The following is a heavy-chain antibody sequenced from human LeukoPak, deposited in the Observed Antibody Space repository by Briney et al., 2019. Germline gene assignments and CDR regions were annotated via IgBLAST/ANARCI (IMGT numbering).Heavy chain of an antibody. CDR1: GFTFSSYA. CDR3: ARDFKKLYDSSGYYA. D-gene: IGHD3-22*01. CDR2: ISYDGSNK. Sequence: GRSLRLSCAASGFTFSSYAMHWVRQAPGKGLEWVAVISYDGSNKYYADSVKGRFTISRDNSKNTLYLQMNSLRAEDTAVYYCARDFKKLYDSSGYYAWGQGTLVTASS. J-gene: IGHJ5*02. V-gene: IGHV3-30*04.